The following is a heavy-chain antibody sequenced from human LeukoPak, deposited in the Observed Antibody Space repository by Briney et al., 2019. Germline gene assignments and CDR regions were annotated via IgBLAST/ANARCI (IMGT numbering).Heavy chain of an antibody. CDR2: IYHSGST. V-gene: IGHV4-38-2*02. J-gene: IGHJ4*02. D-gene: IGHD5-24*01. CDR1: GYSISSGYY. Sequence: SETLSLTCTVSGYSISSGYYWGWIRQPPGKGLEWIGSIYHSGSTYYNPSLKSRVTISVDTSKNQFSLKLSSVTAADTAVYYCARVQMATLHFDYWGQGTLVTVSS. CDR3: ARVQMATLHFDY.